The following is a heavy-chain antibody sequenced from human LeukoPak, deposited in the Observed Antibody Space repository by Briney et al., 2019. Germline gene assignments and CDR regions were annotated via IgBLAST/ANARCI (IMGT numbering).Heavy chain of an antibody. CDR1: GYSFTSYW. CDR3: ARREDTLGIAFDI. D-gene: IGHD7-27*01. V-gene: IGHV5-51*01. J-gene: IGHJ3*02. Sequence: GESLKISCKGSGYSFTSYWIGWVRQMPGKGLEWMGIIYPGDSDTRYSPSFQGQVTISADKSISTAYLQWSSLKASDTAMYYCARREDTLGIAFDIWGQGTMSPSLQ. CDR2: IYPGDSDT.